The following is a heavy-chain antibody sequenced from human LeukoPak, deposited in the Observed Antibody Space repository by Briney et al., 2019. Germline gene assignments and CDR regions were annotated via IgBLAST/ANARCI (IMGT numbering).Heavy chain of an antibody. Sequence: SETLSLTCTVSGGSISSGDYYWSWIRQPPGKGLEWIGYIYYSGSTYYNPSLKSRVTISIDTSKNQFSLKLNSVTAADTAVYYCAMYYYGSGSYSDYWGQGTLVTVSS. V-gene: IGHV4-30-4*01. D-gene: IGHD3-10*01. CDR3: AMYYYGSGSYSDY. J-gene: IGHJ4*02. CDR2: IYYSGST. CDR1: GGSISSGDYY.